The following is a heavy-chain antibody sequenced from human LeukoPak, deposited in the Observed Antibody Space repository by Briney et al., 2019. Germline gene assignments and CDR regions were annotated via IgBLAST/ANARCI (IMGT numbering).Heavy chain of an antibody. CDR3: AKGHPYYYDSSGYPQADY. D-gene: IGHD3-22*01. CDR2: INPNSGGT. V-gene: IGHV1-2*02. Sequence: ASVTVSCKASGYTFFYYGVSWVRQAPGQGLEWMGWINPNSGGTNYAQKFQGRVNMTRDTSISTAYMELSRLRSDDTAVYYCAKGHPYYYDSSGYPQADYWGQGTLVTVSS. CDR1: GYTFFYYG. J-gene: IGHJ4*02.